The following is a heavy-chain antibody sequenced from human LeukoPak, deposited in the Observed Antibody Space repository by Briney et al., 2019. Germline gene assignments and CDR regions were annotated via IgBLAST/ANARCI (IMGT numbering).Heavy chain of an antibody. D-gene: IGHD2-2*01. CDR2: INPDSGGT. Sequence: ASVKVSCKASGYAFTAYYIHWERQAPGQGLEWMGWINPDSGGTNYAQKFQGRVTMTRDTSISTAYMELSRLTSDDAAVYYCARDYCGRISCYPKYYAMDVWAHGTTVTVSS. V-gene: IGHV1-2*02. CDR3: ARDYCGRISCYPKYYAMDV. J-gene: IGHJ6*02. CDR1: GYAFTAYY.